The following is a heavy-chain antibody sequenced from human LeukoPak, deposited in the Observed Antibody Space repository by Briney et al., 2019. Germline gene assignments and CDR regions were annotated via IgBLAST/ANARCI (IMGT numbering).Heavy chain of an antibody. CDR3: ARQKGLPYVPGSYSPPYYYYYGMDV. Sequence: HGESLKISCKGSGYSFTSYWIGWVRQMPGKGLEWMGIIYPGDSDTRYSPSFQGQVTISADKSISTAYLQWSSLKASDTAMYYCARQKGLPYVPGSYSPPYYYYYGMDVWGQGTTVTVSS. CDR1: GYSFTSYW. J-gene: IGHJ6*02. V-gene: IGHV5-51*01. D-gene: IGHD3-10*01. CDR2: IYPGDSDT.